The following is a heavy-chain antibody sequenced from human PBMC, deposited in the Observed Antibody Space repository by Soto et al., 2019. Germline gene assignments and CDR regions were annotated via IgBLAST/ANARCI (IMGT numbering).Heavy chain of an antibody. Sequence: SETLSLTCTVSGGSISSADYYWSWVRQPPGTGLEWLGYIYYSGSTFFNPSLKSRVTISKDTSRNQFSLRLNSVTAADTAVYYCARAIVVTIGGMDVWGQGTTVTVSS. J-gene: IGHJ6*02. CDR2: IYYSGST. CDR3: ARAIVVTIGGMDV. V-gene: IGHV4-30-4*01. D-gene: IGHD5-12*01. CDR1: GGSISSADYY.